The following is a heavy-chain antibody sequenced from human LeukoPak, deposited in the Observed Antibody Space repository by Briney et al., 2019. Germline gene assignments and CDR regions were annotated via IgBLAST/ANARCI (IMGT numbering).Heavy chain of an antibody. CDR2: VYDIGST. V-gene: IGHV4-59*11. D-gene: IGHD3-10*01. CDR1: GGSIGSHY. J-gene: IGHJ5*02. CDR3: ARPYGSGS. Sequence: PSETLSLTCTVSGGSIGSHYWTWIRQTPGKGLEWIGYVYDIGSTNYNPSLKSRVTISVDTSKNQFSLKLSSVTAADTAVYYCARPYGSGSWGQGTLVTVSS.